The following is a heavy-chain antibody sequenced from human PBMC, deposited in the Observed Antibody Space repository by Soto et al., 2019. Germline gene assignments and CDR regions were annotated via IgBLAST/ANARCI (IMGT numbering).Heavy chain of an antibody. CDR1: GLTVSTNY. CDR3: TKDRRILGRHTRGFDY. J-gene: IGHJ4*02. D-gene: IGHD3-10*01. Sequence: EVQLVDSGGGLVQPGGSLRLSCAASGLTVSTNYMSWVRQAPGKGLEWVSVFEGGGITSYTDSVKGRFTVSRDTSKNTLYMQMNGLRAEDTAVYYCTKDRRILGRHTRGFDYWSQGTMVTVSS. CDR2: FEGGGIT. V-gene: IGHV3-53*01.